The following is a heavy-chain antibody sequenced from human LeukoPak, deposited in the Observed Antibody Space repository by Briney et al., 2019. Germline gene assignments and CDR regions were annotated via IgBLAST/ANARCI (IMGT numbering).Heavy chain of an antibody. V-gene: IGHV3-7*01. CDR2: IKEDGSEK. D-gene: IGHD6-6*01. CDR1: GFTFSSYW. CDR3: AGDRGSSDYFDY. Sequence: GGSLRLSCAASGFTFSSYWMSWVRQAPGKGLEWVANIKEDGSEKFFVDSVKGRFTISRDNAENSLYLQMNSLRAEDTALYYCAGDRGSSDYFDYWGQGTLVTVSS. J-gene: IGHJ4*02.